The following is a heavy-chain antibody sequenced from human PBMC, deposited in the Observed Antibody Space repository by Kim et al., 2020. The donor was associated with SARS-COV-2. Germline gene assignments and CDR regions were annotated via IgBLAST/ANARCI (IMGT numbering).Heavy chain of an antibody. CDR3: ASHYYDSSGYYSPDY. D-gene: IGHD3-22*01. V-gene: IGHV4-39*01. J-gene: IGHJ4*02. Sequence: SETLSLTCTVSGGSISSSSYYWGWIRQPPGKGLEWIGSIYYSGSTYYNPSLKSRVTISVDTSKNQFSLKLSSVTAADTAEYYCASHYYDSSGYYSPDYWGQGTLVTVSS. CDR2: IYYSGST. CDR1: GGSISSSSYY.